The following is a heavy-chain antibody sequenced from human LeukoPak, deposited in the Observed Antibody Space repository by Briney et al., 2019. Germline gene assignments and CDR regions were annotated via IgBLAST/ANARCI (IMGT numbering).Heavy chain of an antibody. J-gene: IGHJ4*02. V-gene: IGHV1-8*01. CDR3: ARAYYYDSSGYYPGGDY. Sequence: ASVKVSCKASGYTFTSYDINWVRQATGQGLEWMGWMNPNSGNTGYAQKFQGRVTMTRDTSTSTVYMQLSSLRSEDTAVYYCARAYYYDSSGYYPGGDYWGQGTLVTVSS. CDR1: GYTFTSYD. CDR2: MNPNSGNT. D-gene: IGHD3-22*01.